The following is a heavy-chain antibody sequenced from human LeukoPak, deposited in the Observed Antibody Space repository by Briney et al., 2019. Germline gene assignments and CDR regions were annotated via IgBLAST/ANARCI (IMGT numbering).Heavy chain of an antibody. J-gene: IGHJ4*02. Sequence: SVKVSCKACGFTFTSSAMQWVRQARGQRLEWIGWIVVGSGNTNYAQKFQERVTITRDMSTSTAYMELSSLRSEDTAVYYCAAARFLEWPFDYWGQGTLVTLSS. CDR2: IVVGSGNT. V-gene: IGHV1-58*02. CDR3: AAARFLEWPFDY. CDR1: GFTFTSSA. D-gene: IGHD3-3*01.